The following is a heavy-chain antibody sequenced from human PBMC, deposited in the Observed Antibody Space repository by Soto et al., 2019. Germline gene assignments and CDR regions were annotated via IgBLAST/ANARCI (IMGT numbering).Heavy chain of an antibody. V-gene: IGHV1-46*01. Sequence: GASVKVSCKASGYTFTSYYMHWVRQAPGQGLEWMGIINPSGGSTSYAQKFQGRVTMNTDISTNTAYMELRSLRSDDTAVYYCARGRHLDYWGQGTLVTVSS. D-gene: IGHD2-8*01. CDR1: GYTFTSYY. CDR3: ARGRHLDY. J-gene: IGHJ4*02. CDR2: INPSGGST.